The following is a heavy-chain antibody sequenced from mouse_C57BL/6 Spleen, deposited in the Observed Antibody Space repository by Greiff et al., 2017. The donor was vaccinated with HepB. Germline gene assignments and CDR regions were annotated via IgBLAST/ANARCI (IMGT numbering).Heavy chain of an antibody. D-gene: IGHD2-1*01. Sequence: EVKLVESGGGLVQPGGSLSLSCAASGFTFTDYYMSWVRQPPGKALEWLGFIRNKANGYTTEYSASVKGRFTISRDNSQSILYLQMNALRAEDSATSYCARYYGNYGGNYAMDYWGQGTSVTVSS. V-gene: IGHV7-3*01. J-gene: IGHJ4*01. CDR2: IRNKANGYTT. CDR3: ARYYGNYGGNYAMDY. CDR1: GFTFTDYY.